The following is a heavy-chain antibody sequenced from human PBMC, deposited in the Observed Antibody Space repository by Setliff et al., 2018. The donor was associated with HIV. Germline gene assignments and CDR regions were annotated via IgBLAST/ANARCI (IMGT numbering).Heavy chain of an antibody. CDR1: GDFINNHY. CDR3: ARDNDNGQRGGNYYFMDV. Sequence: PSETLSLTCSLSGDFINNHYWSWIRQPPGKGLEWIGHIYYSGDTNYSPSLKSRVTISMDTSKNQFSLKLTSVTAADTAVYYCARDNDNGQRGGNYYFMDVWDKGTTVTVSS. V-gene: IGHV4-59*11. J-gene: IGHJ6*03. D-gene: IGHD4-17*01. CDR2: IYYSGDT.